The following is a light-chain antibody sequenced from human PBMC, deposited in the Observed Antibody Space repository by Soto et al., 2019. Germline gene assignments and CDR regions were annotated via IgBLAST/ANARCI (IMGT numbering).Light chain of an antibody. Sequence: EIVLTQSPGTLSLSPGERATLSCRASQSVSSSYLAWYQQKPGQAPRLLIYGASNRATGIPDRFSGSGSGTDFTLTISRLEPEDFAVYYCQQYSNSTYIFGPGTKLEIK. V-gene: IGKV3-20*01. J-gene: IGKJ2*01. CDR3: QQYSNSTYI. CDR2: GAS. CDR1: QSVSSSY.